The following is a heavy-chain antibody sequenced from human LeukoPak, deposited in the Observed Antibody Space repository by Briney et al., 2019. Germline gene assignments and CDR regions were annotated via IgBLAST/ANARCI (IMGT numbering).Heavy chain of an antibody. D-gene: IGHD2-8*01. J-gene: IGHJ4*02. V-gene: IGHV3-15*01. Sequence: GSLRLSCAASGFTFSNAWMSWVRQAPGKGLEWVGRIKSKTDGETTDYAAPVKGRFTISRDDSKNTLYLQMSSLKTDDTAVYYCLMAYFDYWGQGTLVTVSS. CDR3: LMAYFDY. CDR1: GFTFSNAW. CDR2: IKSKTDGETT.